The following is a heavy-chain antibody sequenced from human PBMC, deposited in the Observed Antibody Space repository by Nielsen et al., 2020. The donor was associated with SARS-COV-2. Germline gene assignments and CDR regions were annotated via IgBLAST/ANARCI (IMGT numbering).Heavy chain of an antibody. CDR2: IRSKAYGGTT. CDR1: GFTFGDYA. Sequence: GGSLRLSCTASGFTFGDYAMSWVRQAPGKGLEWVGFIRSKAYGGTTEYAASVKGRFTISRDDSKSIAYLQMNSLKTEDTAVYYCTREGEDIVVVPAERTVLSDYWGQGTLVTVSS. D-gene: IGHD2-2*01. CDR3: TREGEDIVVVPAERTVLSDY. J-gene: IGHJ4*02. V-gene: IGHV3-49*04.